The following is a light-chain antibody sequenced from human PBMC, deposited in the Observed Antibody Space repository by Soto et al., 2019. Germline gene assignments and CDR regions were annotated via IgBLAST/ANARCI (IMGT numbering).Light chain of an antibody. V-gene: IGKV2-28*01. CDR3: MQALQTPYT. CDR2: LSF. Sequence: EIVMTQSPPSLTVTPGEPASISCRSSQRLLHSNGNNFLDWYLQKPGQSPQLLIYLSFNRASGVPDRVSGSGAGTDVTLTISRVEAEDVGVYYCMQALQTPYTFGQGTKLEIK. J-gene: IGKJ2*01. CDR1: QRLLHSNGNNF.